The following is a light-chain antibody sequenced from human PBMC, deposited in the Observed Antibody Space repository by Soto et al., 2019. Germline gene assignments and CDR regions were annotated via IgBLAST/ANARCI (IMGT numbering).Light chain of an antibody. Sequence: ETVLTQSPGTLSLSPGERATLSCRASQSVTTYLAWYQQKPGQAPRLLIYDASTGATGIPARFSGSGSGTDFTLTISSLEPEDFAVYYCQQYGSSPRTFGQGTKVDIK. J-gene: IGKJ1*01. CDR3: QQYGSSPRT. V-gene: IGKV3-20*01. CDR1: QSVTTY. CDR2: DAS.